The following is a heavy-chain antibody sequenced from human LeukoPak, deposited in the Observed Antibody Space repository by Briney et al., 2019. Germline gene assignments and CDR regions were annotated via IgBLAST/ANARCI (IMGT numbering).Heavy chain of an antibody. CDR3: ARDFRRITMVRGELTHLHLVDY. V-gene: IGHV1-18*01. CDR2: INCNNGNT. J-gene: IGHJ4*02. Sequence: GASVKVSCKASGYTFANFGFSWVRQAPRQGLEWMGWINCNNGNTKYAQKYQGRVIMTTDTSTNTAYMELKSLTSDDTAVYYCARDFRRITMVRGELTHLHLVDYWGQGTLVTVSS. CDR1: GYTFANFG. D-gene: IGHD3-10*01.